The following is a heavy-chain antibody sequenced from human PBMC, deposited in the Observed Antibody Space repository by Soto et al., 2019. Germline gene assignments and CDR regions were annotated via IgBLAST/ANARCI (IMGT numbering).Heavy chain of an antibody. J-gene: IGHJ4*02. CDR1: GYSISSGYY. D-gene: IGHD3-22*01. CDR3: ARDVHYYDSTGFHWEDPFDF. V-gene: IGHV4-38-2*02. Sequence: SETLSLTCAVSGYSISSGYYWGWIRQTPGRRLEWIGSIHQSGNTYYNPSLKSRVTISVDTSKNQFSLKLSSVTAADTAVYFCARDVHYYDSTGFHWEDPFDFWGQGTQVTVYS. CDR2: IHQSGNT.